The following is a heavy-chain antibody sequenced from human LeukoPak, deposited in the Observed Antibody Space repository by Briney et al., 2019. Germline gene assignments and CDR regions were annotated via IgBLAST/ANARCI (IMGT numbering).Heavy chain of an antibody. V-gene: IGHV3-23*01. J-gene: IGHJ4*02. D-gene: IGHD3-22*01. CDR2: ISCGGDNT. CDR3: AKGGQGYYDIAY. CDR1: GFTFSNCA. Sequence: GGSLRLSCAASGFTFSNCAITWVRQAPGKGLEWVSTISCGGDNTDYADSVKGRFTVSRNKSKNTVYLQINSLGAEDTAIYYCAKGGQGYYDIAYWGQGTLVTVSS.